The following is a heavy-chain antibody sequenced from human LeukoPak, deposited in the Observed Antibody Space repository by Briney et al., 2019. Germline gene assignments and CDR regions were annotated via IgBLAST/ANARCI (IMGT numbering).Heavy chain of an antibody. CDR3: ARATRNGYDY. J-gene: IGHJ4*02. V-gene: IGHV3-48*04. CDR1: GFTFRIYG. Sequence: PGGSLRLSCAASGFTFRIYGMNWVRQAPREGPEWVSYIAHDSTTIYYKDSVKGRFTMSRDNARTSLYLQMTSRRAEDTAMYYCARATRNGYDYWGQGTLVTVSS. D-gene: IGHD5-24*01. CDR2: IAHDSTTI.